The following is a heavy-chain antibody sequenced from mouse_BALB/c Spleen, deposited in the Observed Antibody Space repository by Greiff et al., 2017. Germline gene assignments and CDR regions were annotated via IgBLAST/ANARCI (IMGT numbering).Heavy chain of an antibody. CDR3: ARPIYGSSSYAMDY. D-gene: IGHD1-1*01. V-gene: IGHV1S135*01. CDR2: IDPYNGGT. CDR1: GYSFTDYN. Sequence: EVQRVESGPELVKPGASVKVSCKASGYSFTDYNMYWVKQSHGKSLEWIGYIDPYNGGTSYNQKFKGKATLTVDKSSSTAFMHLNSLTSEDSAVYYCARPIYGSSSYAMDYWGQGTSVTVSS. J-gene: IGHJ4*01.